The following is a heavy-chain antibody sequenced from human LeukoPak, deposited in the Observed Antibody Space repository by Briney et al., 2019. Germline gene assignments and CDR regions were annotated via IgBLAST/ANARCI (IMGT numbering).Heavy chain of an antibody. CDR1: GYSFNNYW. J-gene: IGHJ3*02. V-gene: IGHV5-51*01. CDR2: IYPGDSDT. D-gene: IGHD3-3*01. CDR3: ARHPERGTTIFGMFIGASDM. Sequence: GEPLKISCKGSGYSFNNYWIGWVRQMPGKGLEWMGIIYPGDSDTRYSPSLLGQVTLSADNSITTAYLQWSSLKASDPAMYYCARHPERGTTIFGMFIGASDMWGQGTMVTVSS.